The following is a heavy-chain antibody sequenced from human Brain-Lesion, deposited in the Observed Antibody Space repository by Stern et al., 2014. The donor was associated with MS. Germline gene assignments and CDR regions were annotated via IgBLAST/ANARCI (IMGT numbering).Heavy chain of an antibody. J-gene: IGHJ4*02. CDR2: FDPEGGET. D-gene: IGHD1-26*01. CDR3: ATLSPGAGGNYYRHFDY. Sequence: VQLVQSGAEVKKPGASLKVSCTVSGYTLTELSMHWVRQAPRKGLEWMGGFDPEGGETIYSHKFQGRVTMTEDTATDKAYMELSSLRSEDTAVYYCATLSPGAGGNYYRHFDYWGQGTLVTVSS. CDR1: GYTLTELS. V-gene: IGHV1-24*01.